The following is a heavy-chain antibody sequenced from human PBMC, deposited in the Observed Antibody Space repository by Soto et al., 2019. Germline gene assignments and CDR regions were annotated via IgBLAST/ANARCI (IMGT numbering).Heavy chain of an antibody. CDR3: ARSSSGWFYFDY. CDR1: GVSISSDAYY. Sequence: SETLSLTCAVSGVSISSDAYYWSWIRQHPGKGLEWIGYISYSGSTYYNPSLKSRVTMSVDTSKNQFSLKLTSVTAADTAVYYCARSSSGWFYFDYWAQGTLVTVPQ. CDR2: ISYSGST. V-gene: IGHV4-31*11. J-gene: IGHJ4*02. D-gene: IGHD6-19*01.